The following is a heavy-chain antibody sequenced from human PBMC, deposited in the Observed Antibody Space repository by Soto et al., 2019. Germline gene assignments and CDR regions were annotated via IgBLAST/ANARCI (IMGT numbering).Heavy chain of an antibody. J-gene: IGHJ4*02. D-gene: IGHD3-10*01. V-gene: IGHV3-7*01. CDR2: INPDGSEK. CDR1: GFSFSNSW. CDR3: TRDLNGEAY. Sequence: EVQLVESGGGLVQPGGSLRLSCAASGFSFSNSWMTWVRQAPGKGLECLACINPDGSEKYYVDSVKGRFTVSRDNARNSLYVQMNSLRVDDTAVYYCTRDLNGEAYWGQGTLVTVSS.